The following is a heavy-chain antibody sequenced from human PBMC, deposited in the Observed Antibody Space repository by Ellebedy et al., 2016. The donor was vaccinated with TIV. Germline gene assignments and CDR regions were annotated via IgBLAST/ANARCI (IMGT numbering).Heavy chain of an antibody. CDR2: IIPIFGAP. J-gene: IGHJ4*02. Sequence: SVKVSCXASGGTFTSLAISWVRQAPGQGLEWMGQIIPIFGAPNYAQKFQGRVTMTRDTSTSTVYMEMTSLRSDDTAVYYCARDLVGETSFVGYWGQGTLVTVSS. D-gene: IGHD1-26*01. V-gene: IGHV1-69*05. CDR3: ARDLVGETSFVGY. CDR1: GGTFTSLA.